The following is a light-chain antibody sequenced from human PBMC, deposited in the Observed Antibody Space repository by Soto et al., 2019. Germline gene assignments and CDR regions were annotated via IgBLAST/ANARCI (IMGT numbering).Light chain of an antibody. J-gene: IGKJ2*01. CDR1: QNIDSW. CDR3: QQFHTYYT. CDR2: DGS. Sequence: DIQMTQSPSTLSASVGDRVTITCRASQNIDSWLAWYQQKPGKAPKLLISDGSSLEGGVSSRFSGSGYGTEFTLTISSLQPDDSATYFCQQFHTYYTFGQGTKLEIK. V-gene: IGKV1-5*01.